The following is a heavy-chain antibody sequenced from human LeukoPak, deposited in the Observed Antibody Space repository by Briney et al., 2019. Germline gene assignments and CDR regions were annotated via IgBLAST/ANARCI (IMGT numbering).Heavy chain of an antibody. CDR2: IYYSVST. Sequence: PAETVSLTGTVPGDYASWRGYDWVWSRRPPEKGPGRAAGIYYSVSTYYNPSLKSRVTISVDTSKNQLSLKLSSLTAADTAVYYCARHEYSGSYYGLSWFDPWGQGTLVTVSS. CDR1: GDYASWRGYD. D-gene: IGHD1-26*01. CDR3: ARHEYSGSYYGLSWFDP. V-gene: IGHV4-39*01. J-gene: IGHJ5*02.